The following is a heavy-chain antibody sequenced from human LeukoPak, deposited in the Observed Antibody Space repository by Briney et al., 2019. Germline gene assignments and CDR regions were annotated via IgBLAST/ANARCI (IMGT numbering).Heavy chain of an antibody. CDR2: IYSDST. V-gene: IGHV3-53*04. CDR1: GFTVGSNY. J-gene: IGHJ5*02. Sequence: PGGSLRLSCAASGFTVGSNYMSWVRQAPGKGLEWVSIIYSDSTYYADSVKGRFTISRHNSKNTLYLQMNSLRPEDTAVYYCARLGPNDSSGYYYGFDPWGQGTLVTVSS. D-gene: IGHD3-22*01. CDR3: ARLGPNDSSGYYYGFDP.